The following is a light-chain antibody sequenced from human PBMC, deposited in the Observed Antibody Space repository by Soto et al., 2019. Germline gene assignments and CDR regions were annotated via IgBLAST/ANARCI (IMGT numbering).Light chain of an antibody. CDR3: QQSYSSPQMYT. J-gene: IGKJ2*01. CDR2: AAS. CDR1: QRISNS. V-gene: IGKV1-39*01. Sequence: DIQMTQSPSSLSASVGDRVTITCRASQRISNSLNWYQQKLGKAPDLLIYAASNLQSGVPSRFSGSGSGTDFTLTISSLQPEDFATYYCQQSYSSPQMYTFGQGTKLEIK.